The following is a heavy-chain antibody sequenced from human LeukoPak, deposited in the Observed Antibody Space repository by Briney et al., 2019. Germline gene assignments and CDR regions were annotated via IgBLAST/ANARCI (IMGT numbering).Heavy chain of an antibody. Sequence: PGGSLRLSCAASGFTFSSYGMSWVRQAPGKGLEWVSAISGSGGSTYYADSVKGRFTISRDNSKNTLYLQMNSLRAEDTAVYYCAKVGFRERYCSSTSCEPAYYYYYMDVWGKGTTVTVSS. CDR2: ISGSGGST. J-gene: IGHJ6*03. D-gene: IGHD2-2*01. V-gene: IGHV3-23*01. CDR3: AKVGFRERYCSSTSCEPAYYYYYMDV. CDR1: GFTFSSYG.